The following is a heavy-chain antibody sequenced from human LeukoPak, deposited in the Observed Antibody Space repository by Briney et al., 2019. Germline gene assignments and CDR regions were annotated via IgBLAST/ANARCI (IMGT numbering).Heavy chain of an antibody. CDR1: GYTFTNYG. V-gene: IGHV1-18*01. D-gene: IGHD3-10*01. CDR2: ISAYNGNT. Sequence: GSVKVSCKASGYTFTNYGISWVRQAPGQGLEWMGWISAYNGNTNYAQKLQGRVTMTTDTSTSTAYMELRSLRSDDTAVYYCARWWPNYYGSGSYYIDYWGQGTLVTVSS. CDR3: ARWWPNYYGSGSYYIDY. J-gene: IGHJ4*02.